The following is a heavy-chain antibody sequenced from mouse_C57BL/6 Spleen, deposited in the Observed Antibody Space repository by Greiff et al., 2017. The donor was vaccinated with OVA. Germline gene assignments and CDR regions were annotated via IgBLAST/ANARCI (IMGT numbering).Heavy chain of an antibody. CDR2: IYWDDDK. D-gene: IGHD2-2*01. J-gene: IGHJ4*01. CDR1: GFSLSTSGMG. CDR3: ARSSTMVTTALPRDY. Sequence: QVTLKGSGPGILQSSQTLSLTCSFSGFSLSTSGMGVSWNRQPSGKGLEWLAHIYWDDDKRYNPSLKSRLTISKDTSSNQVFLKITSVDTADTATYDSARSSTMVTTALPRDYWGQGTSVTVSS. V-gene: IGHV8-12*01.